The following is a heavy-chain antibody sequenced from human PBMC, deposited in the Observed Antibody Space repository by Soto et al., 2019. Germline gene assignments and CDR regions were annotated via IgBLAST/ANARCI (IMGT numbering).Heavy chain of an antibody. V-gene: IGHV4-30-4*01. D-gene: IGHD2-15*01. CDR3: ATMGTPATGLYFFDY. Sequence: SETLSLTCTVSGGSISSGNYYWCWIRQPPEKGLEWIGFISYSGSTYYSTSLKSRVTISVDTSKSQFSLNLSFVTAADTAVYYCATMGTPATGLYFFDYSGQGSLVTVSS. J-gene: IGHJ4*02. CDR1: GGSISSGNYY. CDR2: ISYSGST.